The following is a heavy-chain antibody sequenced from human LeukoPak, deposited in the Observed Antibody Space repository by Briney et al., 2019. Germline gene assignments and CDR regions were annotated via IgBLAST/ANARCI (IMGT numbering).Heavy chain of an antibody. V-gene: IGHV3-7*01. D-gene: IGHD3-16*01. Sequence: GGSLRLSCAASGFAFSRYEMNWVRQAPGKGLEWVGNIQPDGSEQYPVDSVKGRFTISRDNARNSLFLQMNSLRVEDTAVYYCASQSFARFDPWGQGTLVTVSS. CDR2: IQPDGSEQ. J-gene: IGHJ5*02. CDR3: ASQSFARFDP. CDR1: GFAFSRYE.